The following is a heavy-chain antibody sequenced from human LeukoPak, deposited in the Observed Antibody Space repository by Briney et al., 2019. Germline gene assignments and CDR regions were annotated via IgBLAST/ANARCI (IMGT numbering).Heavy chain of an antibody. CDR3: ARGYYGGSALFWFDP. CDR1: GGSISSSSYY. Sequence: PSETLSLTCTVSGGSISSSSYYWGWIRQPPGKGLEWIGSIYYSGSTYYNPSLKSRVTISVDTSKNQFSLKLSSVTAADTAVYYCARGYYGGSALFWFDPWGQGTLVTVSS. J-gene: IGHJ5*02. V-gene: IGHV4-39*07. D-gene: IGHD2-21*01. CDR2: IYYSGST.